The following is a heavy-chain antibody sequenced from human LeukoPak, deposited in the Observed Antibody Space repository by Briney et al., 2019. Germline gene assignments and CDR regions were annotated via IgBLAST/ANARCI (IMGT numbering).Heavy chain of an antibody. J-gene: IGHJ4*02. CDR3: TRAVAGHPD. Sequence: SETLSLTCAVSGVPFSNYYWSWVRQSPRQGLEWIGEINHSGYTNYNPSLKSRVTMSIDKSKNQFSLKLTSVTAADAGVYYCTRAVAGHPDWGQGTLVTVSS. CDR2: INHSGYT. D-gene: IGHD6-19*01. CDR1: GVPFSNYY. V-gene: IGHV4-34*01.